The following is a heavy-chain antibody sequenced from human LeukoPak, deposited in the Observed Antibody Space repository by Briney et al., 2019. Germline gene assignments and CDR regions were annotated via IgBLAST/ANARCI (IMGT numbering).Heavy chain of an antibody. CDR2: INTDGSTT. V-gene: IGHV3-74*01. CDR1: GFPFSSRW. CDR3: ARDISRTMDV. Sequence: GSLRLSCVASGFPFSSRWMDWVRQAPGKGLVWVSIINTDGSTTRYADFVEGRFTISRDNARNTLYLEMNSLRVEDTAVFFCARDISRTMDVWGQGTTVTV. J-gene: IGHJ6*02. D-gene: IGHD2/OR15-2a*01.